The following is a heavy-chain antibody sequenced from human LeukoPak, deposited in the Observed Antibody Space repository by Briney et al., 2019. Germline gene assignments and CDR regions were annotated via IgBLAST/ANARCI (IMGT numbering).Heavy chain of an antibody. Sequence: PWGALRLSCAASGVTFSRCGRSWVRQAPGKGLEGVANVKQDGSEKYYVDSVKGRLTISRDNAKNSLYLQMNSLRAEDTAVYSCARDQSYCSSSSCPWEPFDYWGQGTLVTVSS. CDR3: ARDQSYCSSSSCPWEPFDY. CDR1: GVTFSRCG. V-gene: IGHV3-7*05. D-gene: IGHD2-2*01. J-gene: IGHJ4*02. CDR2: VKQDGSEK.